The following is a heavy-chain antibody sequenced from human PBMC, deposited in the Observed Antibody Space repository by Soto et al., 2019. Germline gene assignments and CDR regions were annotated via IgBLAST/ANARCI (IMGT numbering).Heavy chain of an antibody. Sequence: QVQLQESGPGLVKPSQTLSLTCTVSGGSISSGGYYWSWIRQHPGKGLEWIGYIYNSGSTYYNPSLXSXXTIAADTSKNQFSLKLSSETAADTAVYYCARDPAPWGQGTLVTVSS. J-gene: IGHJ5*02. CDR2: IYNSGST. V-gene: IGHV4-31*03. CDR3: ARDPAP. CDR1: GGSISSGGYY.